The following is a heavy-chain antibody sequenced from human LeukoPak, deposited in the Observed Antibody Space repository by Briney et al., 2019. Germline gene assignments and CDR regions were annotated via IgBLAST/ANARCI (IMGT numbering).Heavy chain of an antibody. V-gene: IGHV4-59*01. Sequence: SETLSLTCTVSSGSISNYYWTWIRQPPGKGLEWIGYIYYTGKTYYNPSLEGRVTILVDTSRNHFSVKLSSVTAADTAVYYCARSQNYYGSGDYWSQGTLVTVSS. J-gene: IGHJ4*02. CDR2: IYYTGKT. CDR1: SGSISNYY. CDR3: ARSQNYYGSGDY. D-gene: IGHD3-10*01.